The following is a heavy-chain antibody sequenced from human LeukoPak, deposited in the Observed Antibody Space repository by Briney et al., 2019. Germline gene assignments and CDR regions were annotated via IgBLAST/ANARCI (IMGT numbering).Heavy chain of an antibody. CDR3: AKDMVRGVPPSYYFYMDV. V-gene: IGHV3-23*01. J-gene: IGHJ6*03. CDR2: ISGSGGST. Sequence: GGSLRPSCAASGFTFSSYGMSWVRQAPGKGLEWVSVISGSGGSTYYADSVKGRFTISRDNSKNTLYLQMNSLRAEDTAVYYCAKDMVRGVPPSYYFYMDVWGKGTTVTISS. CDR1: GFTFSSYG. D-gene: IGHD3-10*01.